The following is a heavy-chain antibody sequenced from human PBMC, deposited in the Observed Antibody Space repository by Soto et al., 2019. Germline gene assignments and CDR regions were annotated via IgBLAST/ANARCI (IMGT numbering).Heavy chain of an antibody. V-gene: IGHV1-18*01. Sequence: QVQLVQSGGEVKKPGASVKISCKASGYTFIRFGINWVRQAPGQGPEWMGWISPYNGDTNYAQKLQDRVTMTTDTPTSTACMELRSLSSDDTAVYYCAVRYCIVDVCLTTGVVDTDVWGQGPTVIVSS. D-gene: IGHD2-15*01. CDR2: ISPYNGDT. J-gene: IGHJ6*02. CDR3: AVRYCIVDVCLTTGVVDTDV. CDR1: GYTFIRFG.